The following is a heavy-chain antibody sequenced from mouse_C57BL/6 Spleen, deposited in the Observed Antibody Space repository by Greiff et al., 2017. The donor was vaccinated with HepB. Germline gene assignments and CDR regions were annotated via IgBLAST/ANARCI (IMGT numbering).Heavy chain of an antibody. J-gene: IGHJ3*01. CDR3: AREEDSSGYWFAY. D-gene: IGHD3-2*02. V-gene: IGHV1-82*01. Sequence: VQLKESGPELVKPGASVKISCKASGYAFSSSWMNWVKQRPGKGLEWIGRIYPGDGDTNYNGKFKGKATLTADKSSSTAYMQLSSLTSEDSAVYFCAREEDSSGYWFAYWGQGTLVTVSA. CDR2: IYPGDGDT. CDR1: GYAFSSSW.